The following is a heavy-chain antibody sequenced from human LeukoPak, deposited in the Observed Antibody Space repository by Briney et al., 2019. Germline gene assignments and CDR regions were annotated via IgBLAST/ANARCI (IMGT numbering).Heavy chain of an antibody. CDR2: IYPDDSDT. J-gene: IGHJ3*02. D-gene: IGHD5-24*01. CDR3: ARPEEMATINPSFDI. Sequence: GESLKISCKGSGYSFTNYWIGWVRQMPGKGLEWMGIIYPDDSDTRYSPSFQGQVTISADKSISTAYLQWSSLKAPDTAMYYCARPEEMATINPSFDIWGQGTMVTVSS. V-gene: IGHV5-51*01. CDR1: GYSFTNYW.